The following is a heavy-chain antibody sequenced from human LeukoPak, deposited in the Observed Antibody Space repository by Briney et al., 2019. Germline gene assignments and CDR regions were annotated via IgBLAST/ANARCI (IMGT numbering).Heavy chain of an antibody. CDR1: GGSFSGYY. D-gene: IGHD3-22*01. CDR2: INHSGST. V-gene: IGHV4-34*01. CDR3: ASGRYYYDSSGYLDY. Sequence: SETLSLTCAIYGGSFSGYYWSWIRQPPGKGLEWIGKINHSGSTNYNPSLKSRVTISVDTSKNQFSLKLSSVTAADTAVYYCASGRYYYDSSGYLDYWGQGTLVTVSS. J-gene: IGHJ4*02.